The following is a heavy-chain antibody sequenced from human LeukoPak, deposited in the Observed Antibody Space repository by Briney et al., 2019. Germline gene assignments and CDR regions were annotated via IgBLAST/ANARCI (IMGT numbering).Heavy chain of an antibody. CDR3: ARDNSGFDY. D-gene: IGHD1-14*01. CDR2: IYYSGST. Sequence: SETLSLTCTVSGGSVSSYYWSWIRQPPGRGLEWIGYIYYSGSTNYNPSLKSRVTISVDTSKNQFSLKLCSVTAADTAVYYCARDNSGFDYWGQGTLVTVSS. J-gene: IGHJ4*02. V-gene: IGHV4-59*02. CDR1: GGSVSSYY.